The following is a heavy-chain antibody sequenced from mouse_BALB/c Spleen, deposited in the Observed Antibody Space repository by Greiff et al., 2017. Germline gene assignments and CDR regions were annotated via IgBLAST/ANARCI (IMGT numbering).Heavy chain of an antibody. D-gene: IGHD2-14*01. J-gene: IGHJ3*01. CDR3: ARPYYRYDAAWFAY. CDR2: ISYSGST. Sequence: EVQLVESGPGLVKPSQSLSLTCTVTGYSITSDYAWNWIRQFPGNKLEWMGYISYSGSTSYNPSLKSRISITRDTSKNQFFLQLNSVTTEDTATYYCARPYYRYDAAWFAYWGQGTLVTVSA. CDR1: GYSITSDYA. V-gene: IGHV3-2*02.